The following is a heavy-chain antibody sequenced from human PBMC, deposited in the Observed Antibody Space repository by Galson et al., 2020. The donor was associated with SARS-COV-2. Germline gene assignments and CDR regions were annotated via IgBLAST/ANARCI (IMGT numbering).Heavy chain of an antibody. CDR2: IYPGDSDT. D-gene: IGHD5-12*01. J-gene: IGHJ6*02. V-gene: IGHV5-51*01. CDR1: GYSFTSYW. CDR3: ARGEGVDLAGNYYYYGMDV. Sequence: HGESLKISCKGSGYSFTSYWIGWVRQMPGKGLGWMGIIYPGDSDTRNNPSFQGQVTISADKSISTAYLQWSSLKASDTAMYYCARGEGVDLAGNYYYYGMDVWGQGTTVTVSS.